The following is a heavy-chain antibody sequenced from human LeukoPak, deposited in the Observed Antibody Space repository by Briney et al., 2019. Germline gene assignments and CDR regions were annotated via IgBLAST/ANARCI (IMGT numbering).Heavy chain of an antibody. CDR2: IKEDGSEQ. V-gene: IGHV3-7*05. J-gene: IGHJ4*02. CDR1: GFSFSTYW. Sequence: GGSLRLSCAASGFSFSTYWMTWVRQAPGKGLEWVANIKEDGSEQYYADSVKGRFTISRDNARNSLYLQMNSLRAEDTALYYCVRGSGWVDYWGQGTLVTVSS. CDR3: VRGSGWVDY. D-gene: IGHD3-9*01.